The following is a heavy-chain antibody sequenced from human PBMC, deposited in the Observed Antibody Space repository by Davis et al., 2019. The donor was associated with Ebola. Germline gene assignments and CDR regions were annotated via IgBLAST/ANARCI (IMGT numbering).Heavy chain of an antibody. CDR1: GGSISSSSYY. D-gene: IGHD5-12*01. CDR3: ARSYLTYSGYGWAY. J-gene: IGHJ4*02. CDR2: ISSSGSTI. Sequence: PSETLSLTCTVSGGSISSSSYYWGWIRQAPGKGLEWVSYISSSGSTIYYADSVKGRFTISRDNAKNSLYLQMNSLRAEDTAVYYCARSYLTYSGYGWAYWGQGTLVTVSS. V-gene: IGHV3-11*01.